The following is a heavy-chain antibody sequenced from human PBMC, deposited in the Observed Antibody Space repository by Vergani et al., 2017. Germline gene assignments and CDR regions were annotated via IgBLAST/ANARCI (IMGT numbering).Heavy chain of an antibody. CDR1: GFTFTSHA. CDR2: TRYDGSNK. V-gene: IGHV3-30*02. CDR3: GKDRAAAACTGFVQH. Sequence: QVQLVESGGGVVQPGGSLRLSCAASGFTFTSHAMHWVRQAPGKGLEWVAFTRYDGSNKYYADSVKGRFTISRDNSKNTLYLQMSSLRAEDTAVYYCGKDRAAAACTGFVQHWGQGTLVTISS. J-gene: IGHJ1*01. D-gene: IGHD6-13*01.